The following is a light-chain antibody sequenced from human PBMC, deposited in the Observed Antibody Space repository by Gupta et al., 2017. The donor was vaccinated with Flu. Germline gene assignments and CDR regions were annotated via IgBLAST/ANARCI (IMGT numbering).Light chain of an antibody. CDR1: ALPMQF. Sequence: SFELTQAPSVSVFPGQTARITCSGDALPMQFVSWYQQRPGQAPVVVMYRNTERPSGIPERFSGSKSGTTVTLTISGVQAEDEADYYCLSADSSASYVFGPGTKVTVL. CDR3: LSADSSASYV. J-gene: IGLJ1*01. V-gene: IGLV3-25*02. CDR2: RNT.